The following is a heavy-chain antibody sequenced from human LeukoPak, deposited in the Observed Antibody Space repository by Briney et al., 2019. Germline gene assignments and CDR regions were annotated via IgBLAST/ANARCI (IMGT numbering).Heavy chain of an antibody. J-gene: IGHJ4*02. CDR1: GGSISSGSSY. D-gene: IGHD6-6*01. V-gene: IGHV4-61*02. CDR2: IYTSGST. Sequence: SETLSLTCTVSGGSISSGSSYWSWIRQPAGKGLEWIGGIYTSGSTNYNHSLKSRVTISVDTSKNHISLQLSSVTAADTAVYYCARAMSIAARLQTIFDYWGQGTLVTVSS. CDR3: ARAMSIAARLQTIFDY.